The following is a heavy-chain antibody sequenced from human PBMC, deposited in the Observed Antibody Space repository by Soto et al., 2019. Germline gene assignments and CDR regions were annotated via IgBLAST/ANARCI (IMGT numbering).Heavy chain of an antibody. J-gene: IGHJ4*02. Sequence: ASVKVSCKASGYTFTSYYMHWVRQAPGQGLGWMGIINPSGGSTSYAQKFQGRVTMTRDTSTSTVYMELSSLRSEDTAAYYCARDQRGGSFDYWGQGTLVTVSS. CDR1: GYTFTSYY. D-gene: IGHD3-16*01. CDR3: ARDQRGGSFDY. CDR2: INPSGGST. V-gene: IGHV1-46*01.